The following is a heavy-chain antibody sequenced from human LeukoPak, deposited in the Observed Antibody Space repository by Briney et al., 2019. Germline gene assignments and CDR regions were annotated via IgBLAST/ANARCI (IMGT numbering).Heavy chain of an antibody. CDR2: IFYDGSNQ. J-gene: IGHJ4*02. CDR1: GFTFSNYG. Sequence: GRSLSLSCAASGFTFSNYGMHWVRQAPGKGLEWLAAIFYDGSNQHYADTVKGRFTISRDNSKNTLYLQVNSLTAEDTAVYYCARDQALYFSYGDYWGQGTLVTVSS. CDR3: ARDQALYFSYGDY. V-gene: IGHV3-33*01. D-gene: IGHD3-16*01.